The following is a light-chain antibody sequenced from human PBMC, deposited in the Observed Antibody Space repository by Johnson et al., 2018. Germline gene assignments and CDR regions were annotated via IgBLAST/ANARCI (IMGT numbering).Light chain of an antibody. CDR2: ENN. CDR3: GTWDSSLRAGNV. Sequence: QSVLTQPPSVSAAPGQKVTISCSGSSSNIGNNYVSWYQQLPGTAPKLLIYENNKRPSGIPDRFSGSKSGTSATLGIPGLKTGDEADYYCGTWDSSLRAGNVFGTGTKVTFL. J-gene: IGLJ1*01. CDR1: SSNIGNNY. V-gene: IGLV1-51*02.